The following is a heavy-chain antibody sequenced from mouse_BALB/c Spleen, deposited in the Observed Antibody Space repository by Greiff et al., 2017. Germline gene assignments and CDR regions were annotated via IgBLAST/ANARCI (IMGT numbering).Heavy chain of an antibody. Sequence: VQLQQSGAELVKPGASVKLSCTASGFNIKDTYMHWVKQRPEQGLEWIGRIDPANGNTKYDPKFQGKATITADTSSNTAYLQLSSLTSEDTAVYYCARTGTGDAMDDGGQGTSVTVSS. D-gene: IGHD4-1*01. CDR3: ARTGTGDAMDD. CDR1: GFNIKDTY. CDR2: IDPANGNT. V-gene: IGHV14-3*02. J-gene: IGHJ4*01.